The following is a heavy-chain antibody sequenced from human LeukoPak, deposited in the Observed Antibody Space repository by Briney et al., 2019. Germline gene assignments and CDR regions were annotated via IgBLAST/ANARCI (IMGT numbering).Heavy chain of an antibody. V-gene: IGHV3-7*01. Sequence: GGSLRLSCAASGFTFSNYWMSLVRQAPGKGLEWVANIKKDGSDKYYVDSVKGRFTFSRDNAKNSLHLQMNSLRAEDTAVYYCARQRGYNYGYNDYWGQGTLVTVSS. J-gene: IGHJ4*02. CDR1: GFTFSNYW. CDR2: IKKDGSDK. CDR3: ARQRGYNYGYNDY. D-gene: IGHD5-18*01.